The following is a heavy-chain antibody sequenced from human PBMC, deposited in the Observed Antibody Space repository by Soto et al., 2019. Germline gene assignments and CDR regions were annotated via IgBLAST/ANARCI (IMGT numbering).Heavy chain of an antibody. Sequence: EVQLLESGGGLVQPGGSLRLSCAASGFTFSSYAMRWVRQAPVKGLEWVSAISGSGGSTYYADSVKGRITISRDNSKNTLYLQMNSLRAEDTAVYYCARRGSRSYYDYWGQGTLVTVSS. CDR1: GFTFSSYA. D-gene: IGHD3-10*01. CDR2: ISGSGGST. CDR3: ARRGSRSYYDY. J-gene: IGHJ4*02. V-gene: IGHV3-23*01.